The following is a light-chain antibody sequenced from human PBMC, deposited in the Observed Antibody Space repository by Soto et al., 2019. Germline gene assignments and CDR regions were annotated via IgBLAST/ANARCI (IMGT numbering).Light chain of an antibody. CDR2: DAS. Sequence: EIVLTQSPATLSLSPGERATLSCRASQDVGKYLAWYQQKPGQAPRLLIYDASLRVTGIPARFSGSGSETDFTLTISNLEPAEFAVYYCQLRGNWPPITFGGGTKVEVK. CDR3: QLRGNWPPIT. V-gene: IGKV3-11*01. J-gene: IGKJ4*01. CDR1: QDVGKY.